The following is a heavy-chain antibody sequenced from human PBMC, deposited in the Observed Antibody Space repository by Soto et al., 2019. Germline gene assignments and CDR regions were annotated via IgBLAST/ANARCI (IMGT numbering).Heavy chain of an antibody. Sequence: PSETLSLTCTVSGGSISSYYWSWIRQPAGKGLEWIGRIYTSGSTNYNPALKSRVTMSVDTSKNQFSLKLSSVTAADTAVYYCARDGGAAAPYYYYYYGMDVWGQGTTVTVSS. CDR1: GGSISSYY. J-gene: IGHJ6*02. V-gene: IGHV4-4*07. D-gene: IGHD6-13*01. CDR3: ARDGGAAAPYYYYYYGMDV. CDR2: IYTSGST.